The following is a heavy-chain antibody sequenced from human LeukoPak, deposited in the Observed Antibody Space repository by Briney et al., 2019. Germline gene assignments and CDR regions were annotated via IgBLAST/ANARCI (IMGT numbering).Heavy chain of an antibody. J-gene: IGHJ4*02. V-gene: IGHV4-30-2*01. CDR1: GGSISSGGYY. CDR3: ARDGERYFVW. D-gene: IGHD3-9*01. CDR2: IYHSGST. Sequence: SETLSLTCTVSGGSISSGGYYWSWIRQPPGKGLEWIGYIYHSGSTYYNPSLKSRVTISVDTSKNQFSLKLSSVTAADTAVYYCARDGERYFVWWGQGTLVTVSS.